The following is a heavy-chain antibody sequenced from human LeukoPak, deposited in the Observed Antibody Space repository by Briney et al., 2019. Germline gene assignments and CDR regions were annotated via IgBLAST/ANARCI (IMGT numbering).Heavy chain of an antibody. V-gene: IGHV3-7*03. D-gene: IGHD3-10*02. J-gene: IGHJ4*02. Sequence: GGSLRLSCAASGFTLSSYWMSWVRQTPGKGLEWVASISNGGYPTYYVDSVRGRFTISRDDARNSLFLQMNGLRADDTAVYYCTRENYVPDSWGQGTLVTVSS. CDR1: GFTLSSYW. CDR3: TRENYVPDS. CDR2: ISNGGYPT.